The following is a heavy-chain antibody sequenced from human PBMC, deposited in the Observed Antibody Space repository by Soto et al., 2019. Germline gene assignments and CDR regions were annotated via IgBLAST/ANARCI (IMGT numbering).Heavy chain of an antibody. CDR3: ARDFGEVGATAVYDI. J-gene: IGHJ3*02. CDR2: INGDGSDT. D-gene: IGHD1-26*01. V-gene: IGHV3-74*01. Sequence: EVQLVESGGGLVQPGGSLRLSCAASGFNFSLYWMHWVRQAPGKGLVWVSRINGDGSDTSYGDSVKGRFTTSRDNAKNTLYLHMNSLGAEDTAVYYCARDFGEVGATAVYDIWGQGTMVTVSS. CDR1: GFNFSLYW.